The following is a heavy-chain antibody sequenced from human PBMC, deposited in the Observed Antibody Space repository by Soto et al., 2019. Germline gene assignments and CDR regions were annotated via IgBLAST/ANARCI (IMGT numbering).Heavy chain of an antibody. CDR1: GYSFTNNV. D-gene: IGHD3-16*01. CDR2: MNPGSGDT. V-gene: IGHV1-8*01. CDR3: ARTETFGSLNWFDP. J-gene: IGHJ5*02. Sequence: ASLNVSCKTSGYSFTNNVGGRVRQANGQGLEWMGWMNPGSGDTGYAQKFQGRVTMTRDISIATAYMELSSLRSDGTAIYYCARTETFGSLNWFDPWGQGTLVTVSS.